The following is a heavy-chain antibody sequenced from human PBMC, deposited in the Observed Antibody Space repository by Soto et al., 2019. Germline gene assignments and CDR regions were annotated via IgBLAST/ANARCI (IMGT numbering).Heavy chain of an antibody. CDR2: ISYDGSNK. Sequence: GGSLRLSCAASGFTFSTYAMHWVRQAPGKGLEWVALISYDGSNKYYADSVKGRFTISRDNSKNTLYLQMNSLRAEDTAMYYCARDRDGYNYVDFWGQGTLVTVSS. V-gene: IGHV3-30-3*01. D-gene: IGHD5-12*01. CDR1: GFTFSTYA. J-gene: IGHJ4*02. CDR3: ARDRDGYNYVDF.